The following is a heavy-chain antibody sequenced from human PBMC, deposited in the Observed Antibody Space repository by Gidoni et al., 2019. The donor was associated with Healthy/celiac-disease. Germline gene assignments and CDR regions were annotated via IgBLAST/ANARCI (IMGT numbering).Heavy chain of an antibody. J-gene: IGHJ4*02. V-gene: IGHV3-48*02. CDR3: ARVGSSGWYYFDY. D-gene: IGHD6-19*01. CDR2: ISSSRSTI. CDR1: AFTFSSYS. Sequence: EVQLVESGGGLVQPGGSLRLSCAASAFTFSSYSMNWVRQAPAKGLEWVSYISSSRSTIYYADSVKGRVTISRDNAKNSLYRQMNSLRDEDTAVYYCARVGSSGWYYFDYWGQGTLVTVSS.